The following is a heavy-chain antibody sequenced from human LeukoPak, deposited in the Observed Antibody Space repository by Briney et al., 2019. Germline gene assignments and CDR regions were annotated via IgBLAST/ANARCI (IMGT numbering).Heavy chain of an antibody. V-gene: IGHV4-39*07. CDR1: GGSISSSSYY. Sequence: SETLSLTCTVSGGSISSSSYYWGWVRQPPGKGLEWIGSIYYSGSTYYNPALKSRVTISVDTSKNQFYLKLSSVTAADTAVYYCARVSGKWHWFDPWGQGTLVTVSS. J-gene: IGHJ5*02. CDR3: ARVSGKWHWFDP. D-gene: IGHD2-8*01. CDR2: IYYSGST.